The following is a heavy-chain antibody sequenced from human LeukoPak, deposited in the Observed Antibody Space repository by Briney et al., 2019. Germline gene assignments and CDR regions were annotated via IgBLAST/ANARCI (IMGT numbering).Heavy chain of an antibody. CDR2: ISYDGSNK. D-gene: IGHD3-10*01. CDR3: ARDGPAVPGQSRAFDV. CDR1: GFTFSSYA. J-gene: IGHJ3*01. V-gene: IGHV3-30-3*01. Sequence: GGSLRLSCAASGFTFSSYAMHWVRQAPGKGLEWVAVISYDGSNKYYADPVKGRFTISRDNSKNTLYLQMNSLRAEDAAVYYCARDGPAVPGQSRAFDVWGQGTMVTVSS.